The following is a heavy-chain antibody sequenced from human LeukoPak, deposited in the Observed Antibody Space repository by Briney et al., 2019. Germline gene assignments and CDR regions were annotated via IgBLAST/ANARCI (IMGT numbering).Heavy chain of an antibody. Sequence: GGSLRLSCAASGFTFSSYGMHWVRQAPGKGLEWVAFIRYDGSNKYYADSVKGRFTISRDNSKNTLYLQMNSLRAEDTAVYYCAKDQYSSSLFFDYWGQGTLVTVSS. V-gene: IGHV3-30*02. D-gene: IGHD6-6*01. CDR3: AKDQYSSSLFFDY. CDR2: IRYDGSNK. CDR1: GFTFSSYG. J-gene: IGHJ4*02.